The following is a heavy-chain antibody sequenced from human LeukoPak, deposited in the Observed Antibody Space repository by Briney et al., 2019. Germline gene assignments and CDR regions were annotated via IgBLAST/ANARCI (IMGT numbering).Heavy chain of an antibody. D-gene: IGHD3-9*01. CDR3: ARDPNLYDILTGIFDY. V-gene: IGHV3-21*01. Sequence: GGSLRLSCAASGFTFSGDSMNWVRQAPGKGLEWVSSISSSSSYIYYADSVKGRFTISRDNAKSSLYLQMNSLRAENTAVYYCARDPNLYDILTGIFDYWGQGTLVTVSS. CDR2: ISSSSSYI. CDR1: GFTFSGDS. J-gene: IGHJ4*02.